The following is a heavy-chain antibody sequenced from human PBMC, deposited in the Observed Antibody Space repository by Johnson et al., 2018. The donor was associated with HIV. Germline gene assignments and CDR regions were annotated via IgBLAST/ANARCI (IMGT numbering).Heavy chain of an antibody. CDR1: GFTFSTYA. J-gene: IGHJ3*01. D-gene: IGHD2-8*02. CDR3: AKDSGWRCTGDGHRNGGDSCHF. V-gene: IGHV3-30*02. Sequence: QVQLVESGGGVVQTGGSLRLSCAASGFTFSTYAMHWVRQAPGKGLEWVAFIRYDGSNKYYADSVKGRFTISRDNSKNPLYLQMDSLRAEDTAVYHCAKDSGWRCTGDGHRNGGDSCHFWGHGTMVTV. CDR2: IRYDGSNK.